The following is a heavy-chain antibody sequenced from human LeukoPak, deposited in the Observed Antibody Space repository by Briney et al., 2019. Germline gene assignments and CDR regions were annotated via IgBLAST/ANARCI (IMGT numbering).Heavy chain of an antibody. Sequence: PSETLSLTCTVSGGSISSSSYYWGWIRQPPGKGLEWIGSIYYSGSTYYNPSLKSRVTISVDTSKNQFSLKLSSVTAADTAVYYCARDVEMATGFDYWGQGTLVTVSS. J-gene: IGHJ4*02. D-gene: IGHD5-24*01. V-gene: IGHV4-39*07. CDR3: ARDVEMATGFDY. CDR1: GGSISSSSYY. CDR2: IYYSGST.